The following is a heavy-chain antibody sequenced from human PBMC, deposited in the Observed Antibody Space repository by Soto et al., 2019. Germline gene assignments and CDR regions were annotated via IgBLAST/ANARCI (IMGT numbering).Heavy chain of an antibody. Sequence: PSETLSLTCTVSGDSISRGSFYWSWFRHHPGKGLEWIGFIYYGGSTYYNPSLKSRVTISVDSSKNQFSLRLSSVTAADTALYYCARGPKQLGGTFYYGLDVWGQGTTVTVSS. V-gene: IGHV4-31*03. J-gene: IGHJ6*02. CDR3: ARGPKQLGGTFYYGLDV. CDR2: IYYGGST. CDR1: GDSISRGSFY. D-gene: IGHD1-1*01.